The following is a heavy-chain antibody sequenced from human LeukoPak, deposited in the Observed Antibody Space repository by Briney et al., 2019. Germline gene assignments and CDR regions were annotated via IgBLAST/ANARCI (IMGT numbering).Heavy chain of an antibody. J-gene: IGHJ4*02. V-gene: IGHV4-38-2*02. Sequence: PSETLSLTYTVSNYSISSGYYWGWIRQPPGKGLEWIGCIYYSGSTYYNPSLKSRVTISVDTSKNQFSLKLSSVTAADTAVYYCARLGIRYSYYFDYWGQGTLVTVSS. CDR2: IYYSGST. CDR1: NYSISSGYY. D-gene: IGHD3-9*01. CDR3: ARLGIRYSYYFDY.